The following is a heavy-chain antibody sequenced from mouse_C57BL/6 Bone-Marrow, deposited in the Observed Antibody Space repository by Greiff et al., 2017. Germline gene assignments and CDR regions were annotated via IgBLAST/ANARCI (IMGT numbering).Heavy chain of an antibody. CDR1: GFNIKDDY. Sequence: VQLQQSGAELVRPGASVKLSCTASGFNIKDDYMHWVKQRPEQGLEWIGWIDPENGDTEYASKFQGKATITADTSSNTAYLQLSSLTSEDTAVYYGTPTTVGAWAMDYWGQGTSVTVSS. CDR2: IDPENGDT. CDR3: TPTTVGAWAMDY. J-gene: IGHJ4*01. V-gene: IGHV14-4*01. D-gene: IGHD1-1*01.